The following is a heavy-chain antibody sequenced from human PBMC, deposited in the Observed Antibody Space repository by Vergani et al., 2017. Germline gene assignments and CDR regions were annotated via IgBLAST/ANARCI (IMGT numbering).Heavy chain of an antibody. Sequence: EVQLLESGGGLVQPGGSLRLSCAASGFTFSSYAMSWVRQAPGKGLEWVSAISGSGGSTYHADSVKGRFTISRDNSKNTLYLQMNSLRAEDTAVYYCAKDPGDAKYYYYYMDVWGKGTTVTVSS. CDR1: GFTFSSYA. V-gene: IGHV3-23*01. J-gene: IGHJ6*03. CDR2: ISGSGGST. CDR3: AKDPGDAKYYYYYMDV. D-gene: IGHD3-16*01.